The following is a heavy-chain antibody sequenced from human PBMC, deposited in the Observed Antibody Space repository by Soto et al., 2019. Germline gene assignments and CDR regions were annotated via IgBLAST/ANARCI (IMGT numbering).Heavy chain of an antibody. CDR3: ATPYYYYDSSGYFWPFDY. D-gene: IGHD3-22*01. V-gene: IGHV1-69*13. CDR2: IIPIFSTA. Sequence: ASVKVSCTASGGTFSSYAISWVRQAPGQGLEWMGGIIPIFSTANYAQKFQGRVTITADESTSTAYMELSSLRSEDTAVYYCATPYYYYDSSGYFWPFDYWGQGTLVTVSS. CDR1: GGTFSSYA. J-gene: IGHJ4*02.